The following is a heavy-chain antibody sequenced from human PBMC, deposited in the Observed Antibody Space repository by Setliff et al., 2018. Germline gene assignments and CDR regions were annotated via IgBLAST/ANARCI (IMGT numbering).Heavy chain of an antibody. CDR3: ARGGTFRYLDF. V-gene: IGHV4-59*01. D-gene: IGHD5-12*01. CDR2: VYYSGTA. Sequence: SETLSLTCTVSDGSLSTYYWSWIRQPPGKGLEFIGYVYYSGTANYSPSLRSRLTISVDTSKNQFSLKLRSVTAADTAVYYCARGGTFRYLDFWGQGAPVPVSS. CDR1: DGSLSTYY. J-gene: IGHJ4*02.